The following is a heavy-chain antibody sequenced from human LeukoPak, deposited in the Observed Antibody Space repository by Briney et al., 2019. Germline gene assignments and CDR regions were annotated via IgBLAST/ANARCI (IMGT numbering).Heavy chain of an antibody. V-gene: IGHV4-30-4*01. CDR1: GGSISSGDYY. J-gene: IGHJ4*02. D-gene: IGHD6-13*01. Sequence: SETLSLTCTVSGGSISSGDYYWSWIRQPPGKGLEWIGYIYYSGSTYYNPSLKSRVTISVDTSKNQFSLKLSSVTAADTAVYYCARTHSSSWYYLDYWGQGTLVTVFS. CDR2: IYYSGST. CDR3: ARTHSSSWYYLDY.